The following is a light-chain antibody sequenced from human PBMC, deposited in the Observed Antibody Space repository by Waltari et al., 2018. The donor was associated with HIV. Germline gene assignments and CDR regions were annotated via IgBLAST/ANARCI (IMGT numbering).Light chain of an antibody. V-gene: IGLV1-51*01. CDR2: DNN. CDR1: SSNIGSNY. J-gene: IGLJ3*02. CDR3: GTWDNNMSVVV. Sequence: QSVLTQPPSVSAAPGQKVTISCSGSSSNIGSNYISWYQQLPGTNHRLLILDNNERPSGIPDRLSGSKSGTSATLDITGLQSGDEADYYCGTWDNNMSVVVFGGGTKLTVL.